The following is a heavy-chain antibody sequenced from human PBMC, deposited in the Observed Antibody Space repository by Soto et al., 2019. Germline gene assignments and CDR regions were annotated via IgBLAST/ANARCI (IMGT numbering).Heavy chain of an antibody. Sequence: ASVKVSCKASVFTALSFGFHWVRQAPGQGPEWLGWINAGVDGTIYSQRFQDRVRITRDTSANTVYLEVNSLTSEDTAVYYCAREVKGVTSFDYWG. CDR3: AREVKGVTSFDY. D-gene: IGHD2-21*02. J-gene: IGHJ4*01. V-gene: IGHV1-3*01. CDR2: INAGVDGT. CDR1: VFTALSFG.